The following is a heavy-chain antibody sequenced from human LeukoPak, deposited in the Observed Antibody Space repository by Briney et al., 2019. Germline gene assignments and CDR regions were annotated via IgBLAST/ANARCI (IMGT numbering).Heavy chain of an antibody. D-gene: IGHD6-13*01. V-gene: IGHV3-23*01. CDR3: AKQPAAATSGYFDY. CDR2: ISAGGGYT. J-gene: IGHJ4*02. Sequence: GGSLRLSCAASGFTFSSYTMTWVRQAPGKGLEWVSAISAGGGYTSYADSVKGHFTISRDNSKNTLYLQMNSLRAEDTAVYYCAKQPAAATSGYFDYWGQGTLVTVSS. CDR1: GFTFSSYT.